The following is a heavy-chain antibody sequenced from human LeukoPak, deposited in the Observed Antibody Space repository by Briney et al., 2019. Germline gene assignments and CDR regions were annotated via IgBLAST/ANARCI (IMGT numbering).Heavy chain of an antibody. CDR2: INHSGST. CDR3: ASGGADMVRGVITIMDY. V-gene: IGHV4-34*01. Sequence: KSSETLSLTCAVYGGSFSGYYWSWIRQPPGKGLEWIGEINHSGSTNYNPSLKSRVTISVDTSKNQFSLKLSSVTAADTAVYYCASGGADMVRGVITIMDYWGQGTLVTVSS. D-gene: IGHD3-10*01. CDR1: GGSFSGYY. J-gene: IGHJ4*02.